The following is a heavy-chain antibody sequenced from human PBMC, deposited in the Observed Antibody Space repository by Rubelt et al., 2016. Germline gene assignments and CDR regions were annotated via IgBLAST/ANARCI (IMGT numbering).Heavy chain of an antibody. V-gene: IGHV4-34*01. CDR2: INHSGST. CDR3: ARGKEGLGVTMMDY. J-gene: IGHJ4*02. D-gene: IGHD3-22*01. Sequence: QVQLQQWGAGLLKPSETLSLTCAVYGGSFSGYYWCWIRQPPGKGLEWIGEINHSGSTNYNPSLKSRVTISIDTSKNQFSLKLSSVTAADTAVYYCARGKEGLGVTMMDYWGQGTLVTVSS. CDR1: GGSFSGYY.